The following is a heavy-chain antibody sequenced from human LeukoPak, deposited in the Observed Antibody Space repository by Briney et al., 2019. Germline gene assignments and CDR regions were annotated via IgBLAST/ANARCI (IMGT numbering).Heavy chain of an antibody. D-gene: IGHD6-19*01. V-gene: IGHV4-4*07. Sequence: SETLSLTCTVSGGSISGYYWSWIRQPAGKALEWIGRIYSTGSTHYNPSLKSRVTMSVDTSKNQFSLRLSSVTAADTAVYYCASLYTSGWYSFDYWGQGALVTVSS. CDR2: IYSTGST. CDR1: GGSISGYY. CDR3: ASLYTSGWYSFDY. J-gene: IGHJ4*02.